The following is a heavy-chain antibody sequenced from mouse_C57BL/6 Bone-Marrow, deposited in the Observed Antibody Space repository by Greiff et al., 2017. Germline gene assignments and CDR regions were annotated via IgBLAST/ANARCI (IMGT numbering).Heavy chain of an antibody. CDR3: ARCPFSMDY. Sequence: VQLKESGPELVTPGASVQIPCKASGYPFPDYNMDWVKHSHGKSLEWIGDINPNNGGTIYNQKFKGKATLTLDKSSSTAYMELRSLTSEDTAVYYCARCPFSMDYWGQGTSVTVAS. CDR1: GYPFPDYN. V-gene: IGHV1-18*01. J-gene: IGHJ4*01. CDR2: INPNNGGT.